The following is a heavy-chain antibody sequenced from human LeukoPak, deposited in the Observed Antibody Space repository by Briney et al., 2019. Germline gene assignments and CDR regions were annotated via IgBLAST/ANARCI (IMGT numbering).Heavy chain of an antibody. J-gene: IGHJ4*02. D-gene: IGHD3-22*01. V-gene: IGHV4-61*01. CDR3: ARDVRYYDSSGYYTHFDY. CDR1: SGSVSSGSYY. Sequence: SETLSLTCTVSSGSVSSGSYYWSWIRQPPGKGLEWIGYIYYSGSTNYNPSLKSRVTISVDTSKNQLSLKLSSVTAADTAVYYCARDVRYYDSSGYYTHFDYWGQGTLVTASS. CDR2: IYYSGST.